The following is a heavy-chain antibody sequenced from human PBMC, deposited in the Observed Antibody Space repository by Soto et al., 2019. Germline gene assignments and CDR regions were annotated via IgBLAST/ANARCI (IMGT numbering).Heavy chain of an antibody. V-gene: IGHV3-30*18. Sequence: HPGGSLRLSCAASGFTFRNYNMNWVRQAPGKGLEWVAVISYAGSNIYYADSVKGRFTISRDNSKNTLYLQMNSLRAEDTAVYYCAKDRKMSVVTPFDYWGQGTLVTVSS. CDR1: GFTFRNYN. CDR2: ISYAGSNI. CDR3: AKDRKMSVVTPFDY. J-gene: IGHJ4*02. D-gene: IGHD2-15*01.